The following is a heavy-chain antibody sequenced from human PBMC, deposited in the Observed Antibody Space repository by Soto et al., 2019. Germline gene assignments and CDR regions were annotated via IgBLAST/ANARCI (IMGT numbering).Heavy chain of an antibody. CDR1: GYTFTSYY. CDR3: ARDQDLTIFGVVIQRQYNWFDP. J-gene: IGHJ5*02. D-gene: IGHD3-3*01. V-gene: IGHV1-46*01. Sequence: ASVKVSCKASGYTFTSYYMHWVRQAPGQGLEWMGIINPSGGSTSYAQKFQGRVTMTRDTSTSTVYMELSSLRSEDTAVYYCARDQDLTIFGVVIQRQYNWFDPWGQGTLVTVSS. CDR2: INPSGGST.